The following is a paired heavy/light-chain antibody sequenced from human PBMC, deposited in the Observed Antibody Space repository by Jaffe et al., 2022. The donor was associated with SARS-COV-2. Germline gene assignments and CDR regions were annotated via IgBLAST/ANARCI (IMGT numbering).Heavy chain of an antibody. CDR1: GFTFNVYS. J-gene: IGHJ6*02. CDR2: IDSSGDPR. V-gene: IGHV3-48*02. CDR3: VRDGGGATGTYYYGMDV. D-gene: IGHD3-16*01. Sequence: EVQLVESGGGLVQPGGSLRLSCEASGFTFNVYSMNWVRQPPGRGLEWLSYIDSSGDPRYYADSVRGRFTISRDNAKNSLSLQMNILRDEDTAVYYCVRDGGGATGTYYYGMDVWGQGTTVIVSS.
Light chain of an antibody. CDR3: QVWVTGAV. CDR1: SIEGHS. CDR2: RDR. V-gene: IGLV3-9*01. Sequence: SYELTQPLSVSVALGQTARITCGGNSIEGHSVHWYQQKPGQAPVLIIYRDRHRPSSIPERFSGSNSGNTATLTISRVQAGDEADYYCQVWVTGAVFGGGTKLTVL. J-gene: IGLJ2*01.